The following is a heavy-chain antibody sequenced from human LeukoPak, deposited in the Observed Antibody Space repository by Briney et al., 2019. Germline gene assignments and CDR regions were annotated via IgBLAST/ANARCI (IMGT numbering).Heavy chain of an antibody. V-gene: IGHV1-3*01. Sequence: ASVKVSCKASGYTFTSYAMHWVRQAPGQRLEWMGWINAGNGNTKYSQKFQGRVTITRDTSASTAYMELSSLRSEDTAVYYCAREPKSGGLFYYWGQGTLVTVSS. CDR1: GYTFTSYA. CDR3: AREPKSGGLFYY. D-gene: IGHD2/OR15-2a*01. J-gene: IGHJ4*02. CDR2: INAGNGNT.